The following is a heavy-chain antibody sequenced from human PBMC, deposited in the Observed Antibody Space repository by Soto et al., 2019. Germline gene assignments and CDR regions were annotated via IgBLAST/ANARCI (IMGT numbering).Heavy chain of an antibody. J-gene: IGHJ6*02. V-gene: IGHV3-30*03. CDR3: ARWGTTGGLDV. CDR2: TSYDGSNK. Sequence: QVQLVESGGGVVQPGTSLRLSCVGSGFTFRSYVIHWVRQAPGKGLEWVALTSYDGSNKDYGDSVKVRFTISRDNSRNKVDLQMDSLRREDTALYDCARWGTTGGLDVWGQGTMVSVSS. CDR1: GFTFRSYV. D-gene: IGHD3-16*01.